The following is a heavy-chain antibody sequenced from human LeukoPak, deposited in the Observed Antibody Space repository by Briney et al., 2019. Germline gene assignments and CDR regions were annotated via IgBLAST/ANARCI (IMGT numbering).Heavy chain of an antibody. CDR3: ARPAVAGHFDY. Sequence: GGSLRLSCAASGFTFSSYAMSWVRQAPGQGLEWMGIINPSGGSTSYAQKFQGRVTMTRDTSTSTVYMELSSLRSEDTAVYYCARPAVAGHFDYWGQGTLVTVSS. V-gene: IGHV1-46*01. D-gene: IGHD6-19*01. J-gene: IGHJ4*02. CDR1: GFTFSSYA. CDR2: INPSGGST.